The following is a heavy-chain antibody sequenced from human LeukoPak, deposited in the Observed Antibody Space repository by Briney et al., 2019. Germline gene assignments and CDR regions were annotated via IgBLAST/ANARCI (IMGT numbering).Heavy chain of an antibody. CDR3: ARNPNYGDYRFDY. J-gene: IGHJ4*02. CDR1: GGTFSSYA. V-gene: IGHV1-69*01. CDR2: IIPIFGTA. D-gene: IGHD4-17*01. Sequence: SVKVSCKASGGTFSSYAISWVRQAPGQGLEWMGGIIPIFGTANYAQKFQGRVTITADESTSTAYMELSSLRSEDTAVYYCARNPNYGDYRFDYWGQGTLVTVSS.